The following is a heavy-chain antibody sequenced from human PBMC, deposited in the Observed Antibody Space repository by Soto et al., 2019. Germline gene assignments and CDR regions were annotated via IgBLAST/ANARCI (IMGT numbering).Heavy chain of an antibody. J-gene: IGHJ4*02. CDR3: ARGGTPKTPGLIAVAGFHFDY. V-gene: IGHV3-20*04. Sequence: PGGSLRLSCATSGFTFEDCGMSWVRQAPGQGLQWVSGINWSGDNTGYADSVKGRFTISRDNAKNSLYLQMNSLRAEDTAVYYCARGGTPKTPGLIAVAGFHFDYWGQGTLVTVSS. CDR2: INWSGDNT. CDR1: GFTFEDCG. D-gene: IGHD6-19*01.